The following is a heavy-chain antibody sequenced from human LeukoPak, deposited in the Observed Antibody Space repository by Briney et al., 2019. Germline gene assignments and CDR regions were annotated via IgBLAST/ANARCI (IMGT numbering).Heavy chain of an antibody. J-gene: IGHJ4*02. V-gene: IGHV4-59*08. D-gene: IGHD3-3*01. CDR2: IYYSGSA. Sequence: PSETPSLTCTVSGGSISSYYWSWIRQPPGKGLEWIGYIYYSGSAIYSPSLKSRVTISVDTSKNQFSLRLSSVTAADTAVYFCARGPEWYYFDYWGQGTLVTVSS. CDR3: ARGPEWYYFDY. CDR1: GGSISSYY.